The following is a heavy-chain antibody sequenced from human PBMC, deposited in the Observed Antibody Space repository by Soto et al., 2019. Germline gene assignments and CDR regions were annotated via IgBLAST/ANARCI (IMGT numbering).Heavy chain of an antibody. J-gene: IGHJ6*02. CDR1: GYTFTSYG. Sequence: ASVKVSCKASGYTFTSYGISWVRQAPGQGLEWMGWISAYNGNTNYAQKLQGRVTMTTDTSTSTAYMELRSLRSDDTAVYYCASPEVSYYYDSSGYNYYYYGMDVWGQGTTVTVS. CDR3: ASPEVSYYYDSSGYNYYYYGMDV. V-gene: IGHV1-18*01. CDR2: ISAYNGNT. D-gene: IGHD3-22*01.